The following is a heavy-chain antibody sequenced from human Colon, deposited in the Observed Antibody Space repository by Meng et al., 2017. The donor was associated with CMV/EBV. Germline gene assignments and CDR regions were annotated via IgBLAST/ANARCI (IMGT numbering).Heavy chain of an antibody. Sequence: GESLKISCAASGFTFSSYAMHWVRQAPGKGLEWVSVIYSGGSTYYADSVKGRFTISRDKSKNTLYHQMNSLRAEDTAVYYCARDLGLVVYWGQGTLVTVSS. CDR3: ARDLGLVVY. V-gene: IGHV3-53*01. CDR2: IYSGGST. J-gene: IGHJ4*02. D-gene: IGHD3-16*02. CDR1: GFTFSSYA.